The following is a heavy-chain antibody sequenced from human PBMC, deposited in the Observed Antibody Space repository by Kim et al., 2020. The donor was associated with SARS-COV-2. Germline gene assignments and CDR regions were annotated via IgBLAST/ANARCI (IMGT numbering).Heavy chain of an antibody. CDR3: ARDRRAYGMDV. Sequence: TNPNPSLKRRVTVSIDTSKNQFSRNLSSVTAADTAVYYCARDRRAYGMDVWGQGTTVTVSS. CDR2: T. V-gene: IGHV4-4*07. J-gene: IGHJ6*02. D-gene: IGHD6-6*01.